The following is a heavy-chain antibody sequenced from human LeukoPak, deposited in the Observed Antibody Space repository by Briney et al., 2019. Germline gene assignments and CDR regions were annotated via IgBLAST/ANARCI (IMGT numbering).Heavy chain of an antibody. CDR2: ITGSGIDM. CDR3: VFGVRGIIPNPFDY. Sequence: GGSLRLSCAASGFTFSSYCMSWVRLAPGMGLEWVSGITGSGIDMEYADSVKGRFTVSRDNSKSTLYLQMTSLRAEDTAVYYCVFGVRGIIPNPFDYSGQGTLVTVSS. J-gene: IGHJ4*02. CDR1: GFTFSSYC. D-gene: IGHD3-10*01. V-gene: IGHV3-23*01.